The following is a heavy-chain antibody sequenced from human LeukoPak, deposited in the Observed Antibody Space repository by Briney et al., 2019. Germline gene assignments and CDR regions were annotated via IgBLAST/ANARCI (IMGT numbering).Heavy chain of an antibody. V-gene: IGHV1-2*02. Sequence: ASVKLSCKASGYTFTSYYMHWVRQAPGQGLEWMGWITSNSGDTHYADTFQGRVTITRDTSISTPYMELSRLRSEDTAVYYCASGTMVRGVKRPLEPWGQGTLVTVSS. CDR3: ASGTMVRGVKRPLEP. CDR2: ITSNSGDT. D-gene: IGHD3-10*01. CDR1: GYTFTSYY. J-gene: IGHJ5*02.